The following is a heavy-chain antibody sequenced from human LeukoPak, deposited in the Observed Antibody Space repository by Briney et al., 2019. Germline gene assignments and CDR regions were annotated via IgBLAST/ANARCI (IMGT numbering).Heavy chain of an antibody. CDR1: GGSISGGTYY. Sequence: SETLSLTCTVSGGSISGGTYYWSWIRQPAGKGLEWLGYIYYGGSTIYNPSLKSRLTISLDTSKNQFSLRLGSVTAADTAVYYCVGEDYGGYRFDYWGQGTLVTVSS. V-gene: IGHV4-61*10. J-gene: IGHJ4*02. CDR3: VGEDYGGYRFDY. D-gene: IGHD4-23*01. CDR2: IYYGGST.